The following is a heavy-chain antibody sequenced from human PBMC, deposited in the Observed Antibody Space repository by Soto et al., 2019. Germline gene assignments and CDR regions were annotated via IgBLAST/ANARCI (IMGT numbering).Heavy chain of an antibody. V-gene: IGHV1-24*01. CDR1: GYTLTELC. CDR3: ARVTYDLVYYYYGMDV. CDR2: IDADNGDT. Sequence: GASVKVSSKVSGYTLTELCMHWVRKAPGKGLEWMGWIDADNGDTIYAQKLQGRVTMTTDTSTSTAYMELRSLRSDDTAVYYCARVTYDLVYYYYGMDVWGQGTTVTVSS. D-gene: IGHD5-12*01. J-gene: IGHJ6*02.